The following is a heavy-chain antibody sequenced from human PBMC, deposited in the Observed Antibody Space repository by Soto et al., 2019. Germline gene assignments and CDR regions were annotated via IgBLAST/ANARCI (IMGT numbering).Heavy chain of an antibody. CDR2: IYYSGST. D-gene: IGHD3-22*01. CDR3: ARSYDSSGYYFLGY. V-gene: IGHV4-31*03. CDR1: GGSISSGGYY. J-gene: IGHJ4*02. Sequence: QVQLQESGPGLVKPSQTLSLTCTVSGGSISSGGYYWSWILQHPGKGLEWIGYIYYSGSTYYNPSLKTRVTISVDTSKNQFSLKLSSVTAADTAVYYCARSYDSSGYYFLGYWGQGTLVTVSS.